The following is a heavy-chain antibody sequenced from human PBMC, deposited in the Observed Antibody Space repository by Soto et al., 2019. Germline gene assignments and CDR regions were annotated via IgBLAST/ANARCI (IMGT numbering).Heavy chain of an antibody. V-gene: IGHV1-69*12. CDR3: AISATGPYYSYGMDV. CDR2: IIPIFGTA. J-gene: IGHJ6*02. Sequence: QVQLVQSGAEVKKPGSSVKVSCKASGGTFSSYAISWVRQAPGQGLEWMGGIIPIFGTANYAQKFQGRVTIXEDXSXATAYMELSSLRSEDKAVYYCAISATGPYYSYGMDVWGQGTTVTVSS. CDR1: GGTFSSYA.